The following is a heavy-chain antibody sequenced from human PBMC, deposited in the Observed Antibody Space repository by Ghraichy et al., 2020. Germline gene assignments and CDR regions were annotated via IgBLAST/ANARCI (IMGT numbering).Heavy chain of an antibody. Sequence: GKSLNISCAASGFTVSSNYMSWVRQAPGKGLEWVSVIYSGGSTYYADSVKGRFTISRDNSKNTLYLQMNSLRAEDTAVYYCARALLFDFWSGNRTPGYFDLWGRGTLVTVSS. CDR1: GFTVSSNY. V-gene: IGHV3-53*01. J-gene: IGHJ2*01. CDR2: IYSGGST. CDR3: ARALLFDFWSGNRTPGYFDL. D-gene: IGHD3-3*01.